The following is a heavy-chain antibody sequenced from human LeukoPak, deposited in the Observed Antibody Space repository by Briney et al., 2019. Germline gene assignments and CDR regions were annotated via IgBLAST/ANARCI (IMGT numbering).Heavy chain of an antibody. CDR3: AKESGIAVAGFFDY. J-gene: IGHJ4*02. Sequence: GGSLRLSCAASRFTFSRYDMSWVRQAPGKGLEWVSAISGSGGSTYFADSVKGRFTISRDNSKNALYLQMNSLRAEDTAVYYCAKESGIAVAGFFDYWGQGTLVTVSS. CDR1: RFTFSRYD. V-gene: IGHV3-23*01. CDR2: ISGSGGST. D-gene: IGHD6-19*01.